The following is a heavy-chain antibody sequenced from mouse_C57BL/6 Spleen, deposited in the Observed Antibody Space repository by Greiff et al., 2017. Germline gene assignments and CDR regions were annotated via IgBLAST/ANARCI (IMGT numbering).Heavy chain of an antibody. V-gene: IGHV1-50*01. D-gene: IGHD1-1*01. CDR3: ASQLLRYAMDY. CDR2: IDPSDSYT. J-gene: IGHJ4*01. CDR1: GYTFTSYW. Sequence: QVQLQQPGAELVKPGASVKLSCKASGYTFTSYWMQWVKQRPGQGLEWIGEIDPSDSYTNYNQKFKGKATLTVDTSSSTAYMQLSSLTSEDSAVYYCASQLLRYAMDYWGQGTSVTVSS.